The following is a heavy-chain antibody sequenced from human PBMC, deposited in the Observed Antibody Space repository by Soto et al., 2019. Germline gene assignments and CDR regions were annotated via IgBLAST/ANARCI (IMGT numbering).Heavy chain of an antibody. CDR3: AAICSSPRPPYYYDTSGYYSSMEV. J-gene: IGHJ6*02. Sequence: SETLSLTCTVSGASISSYFWSWIRQPAGKGLEWVGRIYTSGSTDYNPSLESRVTMSVDTSKKQVSLKLTSVTAADTAVYYCAAICSSPRPPYYYDTSGYYSSMEVWGQGTTVTVSS. CDR2: IYTSGST. V-gene: IGHV4-4*07. CDR1: GASISSYF. D-gene: IGHD3-22*01.